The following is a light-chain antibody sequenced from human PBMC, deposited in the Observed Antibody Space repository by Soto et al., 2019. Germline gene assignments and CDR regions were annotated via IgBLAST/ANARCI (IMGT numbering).Light chain of an antibody. V-gene: IGKV3-11*01. CDR2: DAS. J-gene: IGKJ1*01. Sequence: EIVLTQSPATLSLSPGERATLSCRASQSVSTYLAWYQQKPGQAPRLLIYDASKRATGIPARFSGSGSETDFTLTITSLEPEDFGVYYCQQRSNWPPTWTFGQGTKVDIK. CDR1: QSVSTY. CDR3: QQRSNWPPTWT.